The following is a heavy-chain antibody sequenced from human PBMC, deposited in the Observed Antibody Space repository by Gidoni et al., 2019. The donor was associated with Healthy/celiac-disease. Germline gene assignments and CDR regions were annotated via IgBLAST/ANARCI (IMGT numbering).Heavy chain of an antibody. J-gene: IGHJ4*02. Sequence: EVQLVQSGAEVNKPGESLKISCKGSGSSFTSYWIGWVREMPGQGLEWMVFIYPCDSDTIYSPSFQGQVTISADKSISTAYLQWISLKASDTAMYYCARPRVLQSVVTLRFFFDYWGQGTLVTVSS. CDR1: GSSFTSYW. CDR2: IYPCDSDT. V-gene: IGHV5-51*01. D-gene: IGHD2-15*01. CDR3: ARPRVLQSVVTLRFFFDY.